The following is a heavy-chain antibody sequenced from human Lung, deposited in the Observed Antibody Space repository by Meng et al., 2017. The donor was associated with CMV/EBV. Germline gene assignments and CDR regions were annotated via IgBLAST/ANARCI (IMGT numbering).Heavy chain of an antibody. CDR3: ASSLSGDLGEAYYYYARDV. V-gene: IGHV4-34*01. J-gene: IGHJ6*04. CDR2: INHSGSA. Sequence: SXTLSLXCAVSGGSFGSFYWSWIRQPPGKGLEWIGAINHSGSANYNPSLKRRVTISADTSKNQFSLRLTSVTAADTAVYYCASSLSGDLGEAYYYYARDVGXKGTXVTVSS. D-gene: IGHD7-27*01. CDR1: GGSFGSFY.